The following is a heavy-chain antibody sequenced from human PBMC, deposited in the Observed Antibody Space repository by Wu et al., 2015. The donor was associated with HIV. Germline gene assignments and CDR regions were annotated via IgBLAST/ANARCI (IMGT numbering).Heavy chain of an antibody. CDR3: ARDRAIIAVAGYIRNWFDP. J-gene: IGHJ5*02. CDR1: GYTFTSYG. Sequence: QVQLVQSGAEVKKPGASVKVSCKASGYTFTSYGISWVRQAPGQGLEWMGWISAYNGNTNYAQKLQGRVTMTTDTSTSTAYMELRSLRSDDTAVYYCARDRAIIAVAGYIRNWFDPWGQGTLVTVSS. D-gene: IGHD6-19*01. CDR2: ISAYNGNT. V-gene: IGHV1-18*01.